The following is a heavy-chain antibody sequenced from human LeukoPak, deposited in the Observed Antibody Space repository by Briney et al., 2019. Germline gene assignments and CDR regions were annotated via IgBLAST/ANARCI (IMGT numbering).Heavy chain of an antibody. V-gene: IGHV3-21*01. CDR3: ARDNWYQLLCDYFDY. Sequence: GRALRLSCAASGFTFSSYSMNWVRQAPGKGLEWVSSISSSSSYIYYADSVKGRFTISRDNAKNSLYLQMNSLRAEDTAVYYCARDNWYQLLCDYFDYWGQGTLVTISS. J-gene: IGHJ4*02. CDR1: GFTFSSYS. CDR2: ISSSSSYI. D-gene: IGHD2-2*01.